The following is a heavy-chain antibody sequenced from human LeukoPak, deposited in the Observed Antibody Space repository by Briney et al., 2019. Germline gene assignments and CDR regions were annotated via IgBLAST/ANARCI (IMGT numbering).Heavy chain of an antibody. J-gene: IGHJ6*03. CDR1: GYTFTSYG. CDR2: ISAYNGNT. CDR3: ARDSTTTAYYDYVWGSYRHRIMDV. V-gene: IGHV1-18*01. D-gene: IGHD3-16*02. Sequence: ASVKVSCKASGYTFTSYGISWVRQAPGQGLEWMGWISAYNGNTNYAQKLQGRVTMTTDTSTSTAYMELRSLRSDDTAVYYCARDSTTTAYYDYVWGSYRHRIMDVWGKGTTVTVSS.